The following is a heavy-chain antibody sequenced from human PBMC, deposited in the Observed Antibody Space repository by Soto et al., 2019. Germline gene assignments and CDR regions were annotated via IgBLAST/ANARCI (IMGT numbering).Heavy chain of an antibody. CDR1: GYSFTTYW. Sequence: GESLKISCKGSGYSFTTYWIAWVRQMPGKGLEWMGIIDPGDSDTTYSPSFQGQVTISADKSISTAYMQWNSLKASDTAMYYCARLTPGIAPGGRYFDYWGQGXLVTVYS. D-gene: IGHD6-13*01. V-gene: IGHV5-51*01. CDR2: IDPGDSDT. CDR3: ARLTPGIAPGGRYFDY. J-gene: IGHJ4*02.